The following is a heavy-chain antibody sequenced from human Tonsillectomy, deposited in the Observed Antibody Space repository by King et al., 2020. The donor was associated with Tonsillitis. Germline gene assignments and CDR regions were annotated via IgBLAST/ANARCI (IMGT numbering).Heavy chain of an antibody. CDR2: INHGGIT. D-gene: IGHD5-18*01. J-gene: IGHJ6*03. V-gene: IGHV4-34*01. CDR3: ARGVSRRGGYTYGKNKSYYYYMDV. CDR1: GGSFSDYY. Sequence: VQLQQWGAGLLKSSETLSLTCAVYGGSFSDYYWNWIRQPPGRGLEWIGEINHGGITNYNPSLKSRVTISVDTSKNQFSLKLSSVTAADTAVYYCARGVSRRGGYTYGKNKSYYYYMDVWGKGTTVTVSS.